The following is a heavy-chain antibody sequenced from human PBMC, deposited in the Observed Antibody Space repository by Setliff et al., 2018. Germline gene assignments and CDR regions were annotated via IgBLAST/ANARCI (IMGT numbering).Heavy chain of an antibody. Sequence: PSETLSLTCAVYGGSFSGYYWSWIRQPPGKGLEWIGEINHSGSTNYNPSLKSRVTISVDTSKNQFSLKLSSVTAADTAVYYCTRGPDGYTYQGAFDIWGQGTMVT. J-gene: IGHJ3*02. CDR2: INHSGST. CDR3: TRGPDGYTYQGAFDI. V-gene: IGHV4-34*01. CDR1: GGSFSGYY. D-gene: IGHD5-12*01.